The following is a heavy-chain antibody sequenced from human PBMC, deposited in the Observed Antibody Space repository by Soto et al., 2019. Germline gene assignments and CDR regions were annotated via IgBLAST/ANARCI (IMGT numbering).Heavy chain of an antibody. CDR1: GGAISSSNW. J-gene: IGHJ4*02. CDR3: AREDYVWGSYRHQALAY. CDR2: IYHSGST. Sequence: QVQLQESGPGLVKPSGTLSLTCAVSGGAISSSNWWSWVRQPPGKGLEWIGEIYHSGSTHYNPSLKSRVTISVDKSQTQCALNLSSVTAADTAVYYCAREDYVWGSYRHQALAYWGQGTLVTVSS. V-gene: IGHV4-4*02. D-gene: IGHD3-16*02.